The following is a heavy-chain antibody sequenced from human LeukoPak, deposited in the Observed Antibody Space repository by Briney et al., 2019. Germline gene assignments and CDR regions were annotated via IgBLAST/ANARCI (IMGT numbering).Heavy chain of an antibody. Sequence: GGSLRLSCVVSGISFSDYSISWVRQAPGEGLEWVAHITSGGSTIYYADSVRGRFTISRDNDQNSVLLQINSLSGDDTAVFYCAAGRWYYFDYWGQGTLVTVSS. J-gene: IGHJ4*02. CDR3: AAGRWYYFDY. CDR2: ITSGGSTI. V-gene: IGHV3-48*01. CDR1: GISFSDYS. D-gene: IGHD2-15*01.